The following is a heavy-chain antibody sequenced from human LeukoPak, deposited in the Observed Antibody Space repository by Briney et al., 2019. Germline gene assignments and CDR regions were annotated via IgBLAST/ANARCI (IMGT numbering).Heavy chain of an antibody. V-gene: IGHV3-23*01. J-gene: IGHJ3*02. CDR3: AKEGDLYCSGGSCYLAAFDI. Sequence: GGSLRLSCAASGFTFRSYAMIWVRQAPGKGLEWVSAISGSGGSTYYADSVKGRFTISRDNSKNTQYLQMNSLRAEDTAVYYCAKEGDLYCSGGSCYLAAFDIWGQGTMVTASS. CDR1: GFTFRSYA. D-gene: IGHD2-15*01. CDR2: ISGSGGST.